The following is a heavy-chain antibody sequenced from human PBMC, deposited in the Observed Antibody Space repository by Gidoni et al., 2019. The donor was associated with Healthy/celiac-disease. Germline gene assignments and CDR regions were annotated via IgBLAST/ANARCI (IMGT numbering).Heavy chain of an antibody. V-gene: IGHV4-34*01. J-gene: IGHJ4*02. CDR2: INHSGST. Sequence: QVQLQQWGAGLLKPSETLSLTCAVYGGSFSGYYWSWIRQPPGKGLECIGEINHSGSTNYHPSLKSRVTISVDTSKNQFSLKLSSVTAADTAVYYCARRTVEKGPFGYWGQGTLVTVSS. CDR3: ARRTVEKGPFGY. D-gene: IGHD4-17*01. CDR1: GGSFSGYY.